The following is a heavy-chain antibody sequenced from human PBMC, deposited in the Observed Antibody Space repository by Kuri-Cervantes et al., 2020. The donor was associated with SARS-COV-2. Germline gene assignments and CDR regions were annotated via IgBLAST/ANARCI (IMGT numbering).Heavy chain of an antibody. CDR1: GFTFSSYA. V-gene: IGHV3-48*03. J-gene: IGHJ6*02. Sequence: LTCSASGFTFSSYAMGWVRQAPGKGLEWVSYISSSGCTIYYADSVKGRFTLSRDNAKNSLYLQMNTLRVQDTAVYYFARDGGRRDGYIVPHYYYYGMDVWGQGTTVTVSS. CDR3: ARDGGRRDGYIVPHYYYYGMDV. CDR2: ISSSGCTI. D-gene: IGHD5-24*01.